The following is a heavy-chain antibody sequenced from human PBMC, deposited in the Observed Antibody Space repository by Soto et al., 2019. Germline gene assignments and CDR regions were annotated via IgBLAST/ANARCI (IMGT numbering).Heavy chain of an antibody. J-gene: IGHJ6*02. D-gene: IGHD5-12*01. Sequence: ASETLSLTCTVSGGSISSGGYYWSWIRQHPGKGLEWIGYIYYSGSTYYNPSLKSRVTISVDTSKNQFSLKLSSVTAADTAVYYCARGVATITGYYYGMDVWGQGTTVTVSS. V-gene: IGHV4-31*03. CDR2: IYYSGST. CDR1: GGSISSGGYY. CDR3: ARGVATITGYYYGMDV.